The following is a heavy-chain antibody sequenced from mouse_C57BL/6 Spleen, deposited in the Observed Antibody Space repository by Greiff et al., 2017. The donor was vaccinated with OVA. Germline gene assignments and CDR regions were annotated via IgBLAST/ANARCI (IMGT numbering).Heavy chain of an antibody. V-gene: IGHV1-76*01. CDR1: GYTFTDYY. J-gene: IGHJ4*01. Sequence: QVQLQQSGAELVRPGASVKLSCKASGYTFTDYYINWVKQRPGQGLEWIARIYPGSGNTYYNEKFKGKATLTAEKSSSTAYMQLSSLTSEDSAVYFCARDDYDYLYYAMDYWGQGTSVTVSS. CDR2: IYPGSGNT. CDR3: ARDDYDYLYYAMDY. D-gene: IGHD2-4*01.